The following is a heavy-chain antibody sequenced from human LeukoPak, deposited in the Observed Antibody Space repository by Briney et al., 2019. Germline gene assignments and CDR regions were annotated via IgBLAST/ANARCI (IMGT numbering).Heavy chain of an antibody. J-gene: IGHJ5*02. CDR1: GGSFSAYY. CDR3: ARGGWWDNWNRFDP. CDR2: INHSGST. D-gene: IGHD1-1*01. Sequence: SETLSLTCAVYGGSFSAYYWNWIRQTPGKGLEWIGEINHSGSTDYNPSLKSQVTISVDTSKNQFSLKLTSVTAADTAVYYCARGGWWDNWNRFDPWGQGILVTVSS. V-gene: IGHV4-34*01.